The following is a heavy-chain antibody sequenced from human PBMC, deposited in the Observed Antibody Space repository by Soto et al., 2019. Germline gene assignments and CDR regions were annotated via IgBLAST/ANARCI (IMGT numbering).Heavy chain of an antibody. CDR1: GYPFTSYD. D-gene: IGHD6-13*01. J-gene: IGHJ5*02. CDR3: ARKRRDSSSWYNWFDP. V-gene: IGHV1-8*01. CDR2: MNPNSGNT. Sequence: XSVKVSCKASGYPFTSYDINWGRQATGQGLEWMGWMNPNSGNTGSAQKFQGRVTMTRNTSISTAYMELTSLRPEDTAVYYCARKRRDSSSWYNWFDPWGQGTLVTVSS.